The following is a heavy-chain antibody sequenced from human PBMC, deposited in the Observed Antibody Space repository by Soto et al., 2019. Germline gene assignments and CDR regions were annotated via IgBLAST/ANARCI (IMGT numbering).Heavy chain of an antibody. D-gene: IGHD3-3*01. CDR2: INPNSGGT. CDR1: GYTFTGYY. V-gene: IGHV1-2*02. J-gene: IGHJ3*02. CDR3: ARDRYDFWSGYSGAFDI. Sequence: ASVKVSCKASGYTFTGYYMHWVRQAPGQGLEWMGWINPNSGGTNYAQKFQGMVTMTRDTSISTAYMELSRLRSDDTVVSYWARDRYDFWSGYSGAFDIWGQGTMVTVSS.